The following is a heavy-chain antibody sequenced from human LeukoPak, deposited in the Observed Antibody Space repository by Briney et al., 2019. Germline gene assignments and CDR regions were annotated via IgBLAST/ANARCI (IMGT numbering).Heavy chain of an antibody. D-gene: IGHD3-3*01. J-gene: IGHJ4*02. CDR1: GFTFSSYT. V-gene: IGHV3-30-3*01. CDR3: AREVAWSVFDY. Sequence: GGSLRLSCAASGFTFSSYTMHWVRQAPGKGLEWVAGISYDESNKYYADSVKGRFTISRDNSKNTLYLQMNSLRAEDTAVYYCAREVAWSVFDYWGQGTLVTVSS. CDR2: ISYDESNK.